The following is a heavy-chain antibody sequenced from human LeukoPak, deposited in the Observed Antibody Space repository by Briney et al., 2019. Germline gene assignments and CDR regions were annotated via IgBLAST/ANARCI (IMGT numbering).Heavy chain of an antibody. D-gene: IGHD3-10*01. J-gene: IGHJ4*02. V-gene: IGHV1-2*02. Sequence: RASVKVSCKASGYTFTGYYIHWVRQAPGQGLEWMGWINPNSGSTIYAQKFQGRVTMTRDMSFSTAYMDLSSLRSDDTAVYYCARGLYYYGSGSPLEFWGQGTLVTVSS. CDR3: ARGLYYYGSGSPLEF. CDR1: GYTFTGYY. CDR2: INPNSGST.